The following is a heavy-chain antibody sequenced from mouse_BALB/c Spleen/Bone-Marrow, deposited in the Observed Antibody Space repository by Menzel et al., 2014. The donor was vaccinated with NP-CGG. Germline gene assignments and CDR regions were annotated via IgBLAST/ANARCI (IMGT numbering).Heavy chain of an antibody. D-gene: IGHD2-2*01. CDR1: GFAFSSYD. V-gene: IGHV5-9*02. J-gene: IGHJ1*01. CDR3: ARRDRLRPGYFDV. CDR2: ISSGGSYT. Sequence: EVNLVESGGGLVKPGGSLKLSCAASGFAFSSYDMSWVRQTPEKRLEWVATISSGGSYTYYPDSVKGRFTSSRDNARNTLYLQMNSLISEDTSLFYCARRDRLRPGYFDVWGPWTTLTVSS.